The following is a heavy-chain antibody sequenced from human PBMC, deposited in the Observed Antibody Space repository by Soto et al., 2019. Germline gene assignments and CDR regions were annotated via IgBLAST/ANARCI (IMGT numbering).Heavy chain of an antibody. CDR1: GGSISSGGYY. CDR2: IYYSGSN. J-gene: IGHJ5*02. V-gene: IGHV4-31*03. CDR3: ARSVFP. Sequence: QVQLQESGPGLVKPSQTLSLTCTVSGGSISSGGYYWSWIRQHPGKGLEWIGYIYYSGSNYYHPSLKSRVTISIDTSKNHYALKLPSVTAADTAVYYCARSVFPWGQGTLVTVSS.